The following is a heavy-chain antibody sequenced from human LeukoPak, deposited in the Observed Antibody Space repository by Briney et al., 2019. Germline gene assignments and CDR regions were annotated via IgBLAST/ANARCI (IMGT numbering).Heavy chain of an antibody. J-gene: IGHJ6*02. V-gene: IGHV3-7*01. CDR1: GFTFSSYW. CDR2: IKQDGSEK. Sequence: GGSLRLSCAASGFTFSSYWMSWVRQAPGKGLEWVANIKQDGSEKYYVDSVKGRFTISRDNAKNSLYLQMNSLRAEDTAVCYCARTSGRSSWYSYYYYGMDVWGQGTTVTVSS. CDR3: ARTSGRSSWYSYYYYGMDV. D-gene: IGHD6-13*01.